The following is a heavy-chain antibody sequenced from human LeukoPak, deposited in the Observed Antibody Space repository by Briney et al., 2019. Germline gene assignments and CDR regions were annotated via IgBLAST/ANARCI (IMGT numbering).Heavy chain of an antibody. CDR2: IGYDGNNK. D-gene: IGHD2-2*01. CDR1: GFTFSSYG. Sequence: GGSLRLSCAASGFTFSSYGMHWVRRAPGKGLEWVGVIGYDGNNKYYADSVKGRFTISRDNSKNTLYLQMNSLRAEDTAMYYCAKDPKYCSSTSCYDLPGWYYYYMDVWGKGTTVTVSS. V-gene: IGHV3-30*18. CDR3: AKDPKYCSSTSCYDLPGWYYYYMDV. J-gene: IGHJ6*03.